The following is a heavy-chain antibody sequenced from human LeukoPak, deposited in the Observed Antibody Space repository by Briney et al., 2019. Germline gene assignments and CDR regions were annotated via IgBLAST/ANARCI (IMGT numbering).Heavy chain of an antibody. D-gene: IGHD2-15*01. CDR3: ARDMLVANDAFDI. CDR1: AYTFTNYG. Sequence: ASVKVSCKASAYTFTNYGISWVRQVPGQGPEWMGWINTYNGNTNYAQKLQGRVTMTTDTSTSTAYMELRSLRSDDTAVYYCARDMLVANDAFDIWGQGTMVTVSS. V-gene: IGHV1-18*01. CDR2: INTYNGNT. J-gene: IGHJ3*02.